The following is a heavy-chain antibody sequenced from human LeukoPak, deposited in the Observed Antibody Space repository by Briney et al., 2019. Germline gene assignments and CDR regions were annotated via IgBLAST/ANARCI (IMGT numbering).Heavy chain of an antibody. CDR3: ARDARSNPYYDILTGIVGGPKIPYYYYGMDV. D-gene: IGHD3-9*01. CDR1: GFTFSTYA. V-gene: IGHV3-23*01. J-gene: IGHJ6*02. CDR2: ITGNGGGT. Sequence: PGGSLRLSCTASGFTFSTYAMNWVRQAPGKGLEWVSSITGNGGGTKYADSVKGRFTISRDNSKNTLYLQMNSLRAEDTAVYYCARDARSNPYYDILTGIVGGPKIPYYYYGMDVWGQGTTVTVSS.